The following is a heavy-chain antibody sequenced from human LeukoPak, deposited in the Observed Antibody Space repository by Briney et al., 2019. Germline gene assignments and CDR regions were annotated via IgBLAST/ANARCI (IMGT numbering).Heavy chain of an antibody. CDR1: GVSISSYY. Sequence: PSETLSLTCTVSGVSISSYYWSWIRQPPGKGLEWIGYIYYSGSTNYNPSLKSRVTISVDTSKNQFSLKLSSVTAADTAVYYCARASPLGPLDYWGQGTLVTVSS. J-gene: IGHJ4*02. V-gene: IGHV4-59*01. CDR3: ARASPLGPLDY. CDR2: IYYSGST.